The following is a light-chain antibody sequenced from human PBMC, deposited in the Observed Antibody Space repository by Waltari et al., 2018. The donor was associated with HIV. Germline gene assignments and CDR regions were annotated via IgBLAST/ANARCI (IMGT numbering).Light chain of an antibody. Sequence: DVVMTQSPLSLPVTLGQPASISCRSSQSLVYSDGNTYLNWFQQRPGQSPRRLIYKVSNRDSGVPDRFSGSGSGTDFTLKISRVEAEDVGVYYCMQGTHLPVTFGQGTKLEIK. CDR2: KVS. CDR1: QSLVYSDGNTY. J-gene: IGKJ2*01. V-gene: IGKV2-30*01. CDR3: MQGTHLPVT.